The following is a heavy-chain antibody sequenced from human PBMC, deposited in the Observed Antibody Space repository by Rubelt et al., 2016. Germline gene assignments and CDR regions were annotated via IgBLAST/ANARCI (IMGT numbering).Heavy chain of an antibody. D-gene: IGHD1-26*01. V-gene: IGHV4-39*01. CDR3: ARQEDAGGSYY. Sequence: QLQLQESGPGLVKPSETLSLTCTVSGVSISSSSYYWGWIRQPPGTGLEWIGSIYYSGCTFYNPFLKSRVTISVDTSKNQCSLKLSSVTAADTAVYYCARQEDAGGSYYWGQGTLVTVSS. CDR1: GVSISSSSYY. J-gene: IGHJ4*02. CDR2: IYYSGCT.